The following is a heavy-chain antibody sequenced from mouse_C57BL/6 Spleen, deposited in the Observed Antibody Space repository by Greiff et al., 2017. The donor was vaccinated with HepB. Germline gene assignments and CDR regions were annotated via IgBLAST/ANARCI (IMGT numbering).Heavy chain of an antibody. V-gene: IGHV1-82*01. CDR2: IYPGDGDT. D-gene: IGHD1-1*01. J-gene: IGHJ1*03. Sequence: ESGPELVKPGASVKISYKASGYAFSSSWMNWVKQRPGKGLEWIGRIYPGDGDTNYNGKFKGKATLTADKSSSTAYMQLSSLTSEDSAVYFCARGHYGSSYWYFDVWGTGTTVTVSS. CDR3: ARGHYGSSYWYFDV. CDR1: GYAFSSSW.